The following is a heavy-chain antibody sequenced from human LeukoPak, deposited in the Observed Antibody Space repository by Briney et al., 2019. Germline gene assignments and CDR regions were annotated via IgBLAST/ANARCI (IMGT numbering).Heavy chain of an antibody. D-gene: IGHD5-24*01. CDR3: ARSRDGYKFDY. V-gene: IGHV3-21*01. Sequence: GGSLRLSCAASGFTFSSYSMNWVRQAPGKGLEWVSSISSSSSYIYYADSVKGRFTISRVNAKNSLYLQMNSLRAEDTAVYYCARSRDGYKFDYWGQGTLVTVSS. CDR1: GFTFSSYS. CDR2: ISSSSSYI. J-gene: IGHJ4*02.